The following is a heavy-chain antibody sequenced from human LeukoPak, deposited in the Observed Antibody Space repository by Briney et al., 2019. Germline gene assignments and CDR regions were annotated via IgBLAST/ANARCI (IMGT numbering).Heavy chain of an antibody. CDR2: ISGSGGST. J-gene: IGHJ3*02. Sequence: GGSLRLSCAASGFTFSSYAMSWVRQHPGNGLEWVSAISGSGGSTHYADSVKGRFTISRDNSKNTLYLQMNSLRAEDTAVYYCARCQYQPLLGACDIWGQGTMVTVSS. CDR1: GFTFSSYA. CDR3: ARCQYQPLLGACDI. V-gene: IGHV3-23*01. D-gene: IGHD2-2*01.